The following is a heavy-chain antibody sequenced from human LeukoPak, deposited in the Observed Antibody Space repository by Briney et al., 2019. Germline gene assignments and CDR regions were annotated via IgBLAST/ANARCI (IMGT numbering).Heavy chain of an antibody. CDR3: TTDRGNLVGATIFSLHFDY. J-gene: IGHJ4*02. CDR2: IYSDGSST. CDR1: GFTFSSYW. D-gene: IGHD1-26*01. Sequence: GGSLRLSCAASGFTFSSYWMHWVRQAPGKGLVWVSRIYSDGSSTTYADSVKGRFTISRDNAKNTLYLQMNSLKTEDTAVYYCTTDRGNLVGATIFSLHFDYWGQGTLVTVSS. V-gene: IGHV3-74*01.